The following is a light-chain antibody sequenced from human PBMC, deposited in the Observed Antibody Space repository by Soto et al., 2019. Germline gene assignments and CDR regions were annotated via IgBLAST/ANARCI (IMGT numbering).Light chain of an antibody. CDR3: QQYGSSAPIT. CDR1: RSLTSN. J-gene: IGKJ5*01. V-gene: IGKV3-20*01. Sequence: EIVMTQSPATLSVSPGERATLSCRASRSLTSNLAWYQQKPGQAPRLLIYGASIRATGIPDRFSGSGSETDFTLTISRLEPEDFALYYCQQYGSSAPITFGQGTLLEIK. CDR2: GAS.